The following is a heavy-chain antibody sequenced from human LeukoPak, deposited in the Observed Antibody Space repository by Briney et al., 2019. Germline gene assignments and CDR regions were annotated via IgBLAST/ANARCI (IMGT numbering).Heavy chain of an antibody. CDR3: ARGTQGYYYYMDV. CDR2: IYTSGST. J-gene: IGHJ6*03. V-gene: IGHV4-61*02. D-gene: IGHD1-1*01. CDR1: GGSISSGSYY. Sequence: PSQTLSLTCTVSGGSISSGSYYWSWIRQPAGTGLEWIGRIYTSGSTNYNPSLKSRVTISVDTSKNQFSLKLSSVTAADTAVYYCARGTQGYYYYMDVWGKGTTVTVSS.